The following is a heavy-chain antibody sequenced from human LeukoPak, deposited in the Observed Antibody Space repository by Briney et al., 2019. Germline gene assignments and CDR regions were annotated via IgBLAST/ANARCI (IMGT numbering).Heavy chain of an antibody. CDR2: IKHDGSEK. J-gene: IGHJ4*02. V-gene: IGHV3-7*05. CDR3: ALYNWNSKRDLDY. Sequence: GGSLRLSCAASGFTFSSHWMSWVRQAPGKGLEWVANIKHDGSEKYYVGSVKGRFTISRDNAKNALYLQMNSLRAEDTAVYYCALYNWNSKRDLDYWGQGTLVTVSS. D-gene: IGHD1-7*01. CDR1: GFTFSSHW.